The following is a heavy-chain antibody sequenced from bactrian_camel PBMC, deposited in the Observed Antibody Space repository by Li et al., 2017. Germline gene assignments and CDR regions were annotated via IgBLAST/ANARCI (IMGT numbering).Heavy chain of an antibody. D-gene: IGHD2*01. V-gene: IGHV3S55*01. Sequence: HVQLVESGGGSVQAGGSLRLSCAASGVTTGRNCMGWFRRPPGKGREGVAAIYTGGTTYYSDSVKGRFTISQDNAKSTVYLQMDSLKPEDTAMYYCAARTRGGMWCGLFTSMYFSWGQGTQVTV. CDR2: IYTGGTT. J-gene: IGHJ6*01. CDR1: GVTTGRNC. CDR3: AARTRGGMWCGLFTSMYFS.